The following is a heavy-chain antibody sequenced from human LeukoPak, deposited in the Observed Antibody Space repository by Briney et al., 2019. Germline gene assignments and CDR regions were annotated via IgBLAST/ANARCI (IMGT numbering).Heavy chain of an antibody. J-gene: IGHJ6*03. Sequence: GGSLRLSCAASGFTFSSYSMNWVRQAPGKGLEWVSSISSSSSYIYYADSVKGRFTISRDNAKNSLYLQMNSLRAEDTAVYYCARGHQYCSGGSWYYYYYMDVWGKGTTVTVSS. D-gene: IGHD2-15*01. CDR3: ARGHQYCSGGSWYYYYYMDV. CDR2: ISSSSSYI. CDR1: GFTFSSYS. V-gene: IGHV3-21*01.